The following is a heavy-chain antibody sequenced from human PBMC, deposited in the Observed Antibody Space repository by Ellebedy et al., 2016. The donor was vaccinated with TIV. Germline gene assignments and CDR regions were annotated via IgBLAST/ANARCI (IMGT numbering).Heavy chain of an antibody. D-gene: IGHD3-16*01. CDR3: ATDGGSAEVERRETLSY. Sequence: AASVKVSCKTSGYTFTSYAMHWVRQAPGQRLEWMGWINAGNGNTEYSQKFQGRVTITRDTSASTAYMELSSLRSEDAALYYCATDGGSAEVERRETLSYWGLGTLVTVSS. V-gene: IGHV1-3*01. J-gene: IGHJ4*02. CDR1: GYTFTSYA. CDR2: INAGNGNT.